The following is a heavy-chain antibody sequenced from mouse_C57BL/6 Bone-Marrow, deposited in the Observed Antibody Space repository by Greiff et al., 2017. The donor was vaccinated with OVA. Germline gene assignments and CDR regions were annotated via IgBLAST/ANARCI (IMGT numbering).Heavy chain of an antibody. CDR1: GFTFSDYY. Sequence: EVKLMESGGGLVQPGGSLKLSCAASGFTFSDYYMYWVRQTPEKRLEWVAYISNGGGSTYYPDTVKGRFTISRDNAKNTLYLQMSRLKSEDTAMYYCARHRWWLYWYSDVWGTGTTVTVSS. CDR2: ISNGGGST. D-gene: IGHD1-1*02. J-gene: IGHJ1*03. V-gene: IGHV5-12*01. CDR3: ARHRWWLYWYSDV.